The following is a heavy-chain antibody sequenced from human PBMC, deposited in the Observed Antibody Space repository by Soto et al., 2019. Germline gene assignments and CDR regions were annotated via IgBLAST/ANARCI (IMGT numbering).Heavy chain of an antibody. D-gene: IGHD3-10*01. CDR3: ARHWITMVRGVCHFDY. CDR1: GCSFSRSSYY. Sequence: TSETLSLTCTVSGCSFSRSSYYWGWIRQAPGKGLEWIGSIYYSGSTYYNPSLKSRVTMSVDPSKSQFSLKLISVTAADTAVYYCARHWITMVRGVCHFDYWGQGTLVTVSS. J-gene: IGHJ4*02. CDR2: IYYSGST. V-gene: IGHV4-39*01.